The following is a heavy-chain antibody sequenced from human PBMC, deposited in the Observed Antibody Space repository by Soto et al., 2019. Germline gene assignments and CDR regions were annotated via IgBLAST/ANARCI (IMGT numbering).Heavy chain of an antibody. V-gene: IGHV3-30-3*01. J-gene: IGHJ4*02. CDR3: ARDRREWLDYFDY. Sequence: ESGGGVVQPGRSLRLSCAASGFTFSSYAMHWVRQAPGKGLEWVAVISYDGSNKYYADSVKGRFTISRDNSKNTLYLQMNSLRAEDTAVYYCARDRREWLDYFDYWGQGTLVTVSS. CDR1: GFTFSSYA. D-gene: IGHD6-19*01. CDR2: ISYDGSNK.